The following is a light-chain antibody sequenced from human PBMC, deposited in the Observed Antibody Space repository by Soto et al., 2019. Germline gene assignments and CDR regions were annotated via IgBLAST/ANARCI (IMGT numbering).Light chain of an antibody. CDR3: QHYGSSQPFT. J-gene: IGKJ4*01. V-gene: IGKV3-20*01. CDR1: QSVSSSY. Sequence: ELVLKQYPGTLSLSPGERATLSCRASQSVSSSYVAWYQQKPGQAPRLIIYGASSSATGIPDRFSGSGSVTDFPLTISRLEPEDVAVYYCQHYGSSQPFTCGGGTKVEIK. CDR2: GAS.